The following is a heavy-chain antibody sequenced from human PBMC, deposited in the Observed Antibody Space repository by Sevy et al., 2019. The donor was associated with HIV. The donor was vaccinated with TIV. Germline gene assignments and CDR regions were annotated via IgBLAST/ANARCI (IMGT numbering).Heavy chain of an antibody. D-gene: IGHD5-18*01. J-gene: IGHJ4*02. CDR2: INPNSGGT. CDR3: ARDLRVRGYSYGSFDY. V-gene: IGHV1-2*02. CDR1: GYTFTGQY. Sequence: ASMKVSCKASGYTFTGQYIHWVRQAPGQGLEWMGWINPNSGGTNYRQDFQGRVTLTRDTSITTAYMERSGLKSDDTAIYYCARDLRVRGYSYGSFDYWGQGTLVTVSS.